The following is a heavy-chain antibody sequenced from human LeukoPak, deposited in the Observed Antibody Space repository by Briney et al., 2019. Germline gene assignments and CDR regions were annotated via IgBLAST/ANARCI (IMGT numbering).Heavy chain of an antibody. V-gene: IGHV4-59*01. Sequence: PSETLSLTCTVSGVSISSYSWTWIRQPPGKGLEWIGYIYYSGSTNYNPSLKSRVTISVDTSKNQFSLKLSSVTAADTAVYYCARVTVEWLSYPYGMDVWGQGTTVTVSS. D-gene: IGHD3-3*01. CDR3: ARVTVEWLSYPYGMDV. CDR2: IYYSGST. J-gene: IGHJ6*02. CDR1: GVSISSYS.